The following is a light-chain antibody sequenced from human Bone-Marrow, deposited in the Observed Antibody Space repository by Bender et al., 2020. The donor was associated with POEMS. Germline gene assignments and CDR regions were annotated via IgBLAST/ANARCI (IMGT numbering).Light chain of an antibody. J-gene: IGLJ2*01. CDR3: QAWASDAVV. CDR1: SSDVGVSSI. V-gene: IGLV2-14*03. Sequence: QSALTQPASVSGSPGQSITISCTGTSSDVGVSSIVSWYQHHPGKAPKLVIYDVTNRPSGISNRFSGSKSGNTASLTISGLQTEDEADYYCQAWASDAVVFGGGTKLTVL. CDR2: DVT.